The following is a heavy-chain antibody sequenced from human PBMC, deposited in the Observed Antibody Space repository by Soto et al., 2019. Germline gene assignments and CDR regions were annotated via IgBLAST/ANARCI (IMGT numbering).Heavy chain of an antibody. CDR2: MNPNSGNG. CDR1: GYAFSNND. Sequence: QVQQVQSGAEVKKPGASVKVSCQASGYAFSNNDISWVRQGTGQGLEWMGWMNPNSGNGGYAQKFQGRVTMTRDTSTSIAYMELSSLTSDDTAIYYCARMATSGTLNWFDPWGQGTLVTVSS. J-gene: IGHJ5*02. CDR3: ARMATSGTLNWFDP. V-gene: IGHV1-8*01.